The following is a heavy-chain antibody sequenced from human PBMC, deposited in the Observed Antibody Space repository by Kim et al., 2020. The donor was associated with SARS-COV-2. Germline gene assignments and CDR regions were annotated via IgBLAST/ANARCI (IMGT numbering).Heavy chain of an antibody. Sequence: GGSLRLSCAASGFTFTNYAMSWVRQAPGKGLEWASEISVSGATYYADSVKGRFTISRDSSRNTLYLQMNSLRAEDTAVYYCAKASFALGSLDYWGQGTLVTVSS. CDR1: GFTFTNYA. D-gene: IGHD7-27*01. CDR2: ISVSGAT. J-gene: IGHJ4*02. CDR3: AKASFALGSLDY. V-gene: IGHV3-23*01.